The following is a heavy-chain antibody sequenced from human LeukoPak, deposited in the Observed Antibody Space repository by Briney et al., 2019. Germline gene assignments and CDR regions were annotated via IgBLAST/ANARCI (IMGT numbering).Heavy chain of an antibody. V-gene: IGHV3-33*01. Sequence: GGSLRLSCAASGFTFSSYDMHWVRQAPGKGLEWVAVIWYGGSNKYYADSVKGRFTISRDNSKNTLYLQMNSLRAEDTAVYYCVRDSQVGPWGQGTLVTVSS. CDR1: GFTFSSYD. J-gene: IGHJ5*02. CDR3: VRDSQVGP. CDR2: IWYGGSNK.